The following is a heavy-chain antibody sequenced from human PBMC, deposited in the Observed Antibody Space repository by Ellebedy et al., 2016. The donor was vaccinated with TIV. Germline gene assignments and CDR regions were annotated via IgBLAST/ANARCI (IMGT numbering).Heavy chain of an antibody. D-gene: IGHD1-1*01. CDR3: ARARREGWNDVFDY. V-gene: IGHV4-30-2*01. CDR1: GGSISSSSYS. Sequence: SETLSLTXTVSGGSISSSSYSWSWIRQPPGKGLEWIGYIYHSGSTYYNPSLKSRVTISVDTSKNQFSLKLSSVTAADTAVYYCARARREGWNDVFDYWGQGTLVTVSS. J-gene: IGHJ4*02. CDR2: IYHSGST.